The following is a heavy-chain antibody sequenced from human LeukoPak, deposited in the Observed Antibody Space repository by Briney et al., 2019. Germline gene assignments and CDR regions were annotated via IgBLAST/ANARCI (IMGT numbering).Heavy chain of an antibody. V-gene: IGHV3-15*01. CDR1: GFTFSNAW. CDR2: IKSKTDGGTT. D-gene: IGHD3-10*01. CDR3: TTLFFDYGSGSYEDY. J-gene: IGHJ4*02. Sequence: GGSLRLSCAASGFTFSNAWMSWVRQAPGKGLEWFGRIKSKTDGGTTDYAAPVKGRFTISRDDSKNTLYLQMNSLKTEDTAVYYCTTLFFDYGSGSYEDYWGQGTLVTVSS.